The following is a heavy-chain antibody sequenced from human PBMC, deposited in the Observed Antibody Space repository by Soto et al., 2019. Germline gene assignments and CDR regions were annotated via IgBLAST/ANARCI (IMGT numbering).Heavy chain of an antibody. Sequence: QVQLVESGGGVVQPGRSLRLSCAASGFTFSSYGMHWVRQAPGKGLEWVAVISYDGSNKYYADSVKGRFTISRDNSKNTLYLQMNSLRAEDTAVYYCAKAAAAGLQLYFDYWGQGTLVTVSS. D-gene: IGHD6-13*01. J-gene: IGHJ4*02. CDR1: GFTFSSYG. CDR3: AKAAAAGLQLYFDY. CDR2: ISYDGSNK. V-gene: IGHV3-30*18.